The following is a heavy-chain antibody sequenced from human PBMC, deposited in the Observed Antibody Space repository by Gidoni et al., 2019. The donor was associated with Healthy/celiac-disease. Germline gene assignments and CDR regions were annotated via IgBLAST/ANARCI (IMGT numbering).Heavy chain of an antibody. D-gene: IGHD3-3*01. V-gene: IGHV1-69*06. Sequence: QVQLVQSGAEVKNPGSSVKVSCKASGGTFSSYAISWVRQAPGQGREWMGGIIPVFGTANYAQKFQGRVTITADKSTSTAYMELSSLRSEDTAVYYCARGDFWSGRYYYYYYMDVWGKGTTVTVSS. J-gene: IGHJ6*03. CDR3: ARGDFWSGRYYYYYYMDV. CDR1: GGTFSSYA. CDR2: IIPVFGTA.